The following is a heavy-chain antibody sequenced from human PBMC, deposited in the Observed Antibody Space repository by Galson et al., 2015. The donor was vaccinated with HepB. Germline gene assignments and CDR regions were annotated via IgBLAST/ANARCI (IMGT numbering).Heavy chain of an antibody. CDR3: ARSSTGARGWFDP. Sequence: CTVSGGSISSYYWSWIRQPAGKGLEWIGRIFTSGYTNYNPSLKSRVTMSLDTSKNQFSLNLSSVTAADTAVYYCARSSTGARGWFDPWGQGTLVAVSS. J-gene: IGHJ5*02. D-gene: IGHD7-27*01. V-gene: IGHV4-4*07. CDR1: GGSISSYY. CDR2: IFTSGYT.